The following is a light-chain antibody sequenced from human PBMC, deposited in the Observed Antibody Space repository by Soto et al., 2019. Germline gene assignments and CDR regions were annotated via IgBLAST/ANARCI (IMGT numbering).Light chain of an antibody. V-gene: IGLV2-14*03. Sequence: QSVLTQPASVSGSPGQSITISCTGTSSDVGAYNYVSWYQQLPGKAPKLMIYDVSNRPSGVSNRFSGSKSGNTASLTISGLQAEDEADYYCSSYTTSNTLGFGGGTKLNVL. CDR3: SSYTTSNTLG. J-gene: IGLJ2*01. CDR2: DVS. CDR1: SSDVGAYNY.